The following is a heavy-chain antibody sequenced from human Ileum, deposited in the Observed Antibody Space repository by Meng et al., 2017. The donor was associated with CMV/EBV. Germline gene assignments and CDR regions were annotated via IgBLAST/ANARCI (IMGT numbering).Heavy chain of an antibody. CDR2: ISTSGST. D-gene: IGHD6-6*01. V-gene: IGHV4-4*07. CDR3: ARTYSSSSGITFDY. Sequence: QGQLPESGPGLVKPSEPLSLTCTVSGGSISSYYWSWIRQPAGKGLEWIGRISTSGSTNYNPSLKSRVTMSVDASKNQFSLKLTSVTAADTAVYFCARTYSSSSGITFDYWGQGTLVTVSS. CDR1: GGSISSYY. J-gene: IGHJ4*02.